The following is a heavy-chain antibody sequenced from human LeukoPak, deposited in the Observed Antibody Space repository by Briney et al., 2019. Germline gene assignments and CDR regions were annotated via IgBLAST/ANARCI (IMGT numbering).Heavy chain of an antibody. D-gene: IGHD6-19*01. CDR3: AREYGIAVAGTFFYYYGMDV. J-gene: IGHJ6*02. CDR2: IYYSGST. Sequence: PSQTLSLTCTVSGGSISSSSYYWGWIRQPPGKGLEWIGSIYYSGSTYYSPSLKSRVTISVDTSKNQFSLKLSSVTAADTAVYYCAREYGIAVAGTFFYYYGMDVWGQGTTVTVSS. CDR1: GGSISSSSYY. V-gene: IGHV4-39*07.